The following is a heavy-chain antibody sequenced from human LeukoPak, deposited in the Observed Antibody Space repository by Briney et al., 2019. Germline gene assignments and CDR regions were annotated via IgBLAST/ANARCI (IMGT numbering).Heavy chain of an antibody. CDR2: INHSGST. Sequence: RTSETLSLTCAVYSGSFSGYYWSWIRQPPGKGLEWIGEINHSGSTNYNPSLKSRVTISVDTSKNQFSLKLSSVTAADTAVYYCARGRYCSSTSCYTGWFDPWGQGTLVTVSS. D-gene: IGHD2-2*02. V-gene: IGHV4-34*01. J-gene: IGHJ5*02. CDR3: ARGRYCSSTSCYTGWFDP. CDR1: SGSFSGYY.